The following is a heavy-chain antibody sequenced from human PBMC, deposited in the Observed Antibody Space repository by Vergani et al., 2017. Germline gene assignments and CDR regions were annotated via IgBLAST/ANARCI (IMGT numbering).Heavy chain of an antibody. CDR3: AGQQQLVFDY. J-gene: IGHJ4*02. D-gene: IGHD6-13*01. Sequence: QVQLVQSGAEVKKPGSSVKVSCKASGGTFSSYTISWVRQAPGQGLGWMGRIITILGIANYAQKFQGRVTITADESTSTAYMELSSLRSEDTAVYYCAGQQQLVFDYWGQGTLVTVSS. CDR2: IITILGIA. CDR1: GGTFSSYT. V-gene: IGHV1-69*02.